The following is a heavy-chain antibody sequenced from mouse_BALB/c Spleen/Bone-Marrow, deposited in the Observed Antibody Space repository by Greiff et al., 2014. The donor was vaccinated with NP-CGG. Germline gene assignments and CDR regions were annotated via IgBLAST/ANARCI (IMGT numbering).Heavy chain of an antibody. CDR1: GYTFTSYW. V-gene: IGHV1-69*02. J-gene: IGHJ2*01. CDR3: TRGDEYYGGAPY. D-gene: IGHD1-1*01. Sequence: QVQLQQSGAELVRPGASVKLSCKASGYTFTSYWINWVKQRPGQGLEWIGNIYPSASYTNYNQKFKDKATLTVDKSSSTAYMQLSSPTSEDSAVYYCTRGDEYYGGAPYWGQGTTLTVSS. CDR2: IYPSASYT.